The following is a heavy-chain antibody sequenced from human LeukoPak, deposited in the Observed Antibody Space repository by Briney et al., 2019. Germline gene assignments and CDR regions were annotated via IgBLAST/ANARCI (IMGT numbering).Heavy chain of an antibody. CDR3: ARPVVLAAINPFNY. Sequence: SGTLSLTCAVSGGSISSSNWWSWVRQPPGKGLEWCGEIYHSGSNNYNPSLKRRVTISVDKSKTQFSLKLSSVTPADRALYNCARPVVLAAINPFNYWGPRTLGTVSS. V-gene: IGHV4-4*02. J-gene: IGHJ4*02. CDR1: GGSISSSNW. CDR2: IYHSGSN. D-gene: IGHD2-2*01.